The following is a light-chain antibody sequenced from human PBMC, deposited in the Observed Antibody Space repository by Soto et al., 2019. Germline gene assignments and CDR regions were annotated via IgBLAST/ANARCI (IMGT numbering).Light chain of an antibody. V-gene: IGKV3-20*01. J-gene: IGKJ3*01. CDR3: QHYDNTPPSVT. CDR2: GAS. Sequence: EIVLTQSPDTLSLTPGERATLSCRASQSVSSDYLVWYQQKPGLPPRLLIYGASRRATGIPDRFSGSGSGTDFIPTISRLEPEDFAVYYCQHYDNTPPSVTFGPGTKVDI. CDR1: QSVSSDY.